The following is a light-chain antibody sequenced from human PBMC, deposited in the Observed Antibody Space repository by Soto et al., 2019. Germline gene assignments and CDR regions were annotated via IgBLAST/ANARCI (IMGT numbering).Light chain of an antibody. J-gene: IGKJ1*01. CDR2: GGS. Sequence: EIVLPHSPDTLSLSPGERATLSCRASQSVSRYLAWYQQKPGQAPRLLIYGGSNRATGIPDRFSGSGSGTDFTLTISRLEPEDFAVYYCQHYVSSLWTFGQGTKVEIK. V-gene: IGKV3-20*01. CDR1: QSVSRY. CDR3: QHYVSSLWT.